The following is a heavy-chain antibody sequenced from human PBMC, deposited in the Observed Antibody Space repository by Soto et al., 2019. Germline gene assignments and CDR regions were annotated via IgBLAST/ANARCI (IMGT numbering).Heavy chain of an antibody. CDR1: GGSISSSNW. CDR3: ARVKASGVNFDY. CDR2: IYHSGST. J-gene: IGHJ4*02. Sequence: SETLSLTCAGSGGSISSSNWWSWVRQPPGKGLEWIGEIYHSGSTNYNPSLKSRVTISVDKSKNQFSLKLSSVTAADTAVYYCARVKASGVNFDYWGQGTLVTVS. V-gene: IGHV4-4*02. D-gene: IGHD3-10*01.